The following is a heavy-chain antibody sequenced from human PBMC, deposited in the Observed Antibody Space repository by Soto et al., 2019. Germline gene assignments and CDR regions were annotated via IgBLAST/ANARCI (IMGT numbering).Heavy chain of an antibody. CDR1: GFTLSVYG. CDR3: ARDVSGLGPVVGYYYGMDV. CDR2: IWYDGSIQ. V-gene: IGHV3-33*01. D-gene: IGHD3-9*01. Sequence: QPGGSLRLSCTASGFTLSVYGMHWVRQAPGGGLEWVSLIWYDGSIQYYADSVKGRFTVSRDNSRNTLYLQMNSLRADDTAVYYCARDVSGLGPVVGYYYGMDVWGQGTTVTVSS. J-gene: IGHJ6*02.